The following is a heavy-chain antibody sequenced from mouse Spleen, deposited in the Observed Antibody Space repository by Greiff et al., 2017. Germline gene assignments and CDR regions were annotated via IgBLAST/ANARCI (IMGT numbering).Heavy chain of an antibody. CDR1: GFSLTSYG. V-gene: IGHV2-5-1*01. CDR2: IWRGGST. D-gene: IGHD2-10*01. Sequence: VQRVESGPSLVQPSQSLSITCTVSGFSLTSYGVHWVRQSPGKGLEWLGVIWRGGSTDYNAAFMSRLSITKDNSKSQVFFKMNSLQADDTAIYYCAKGTAYYGNYDFDYWGQGTTLTVSS. CDR3: AKGTAYYGNYDFDY. J-gene: IGHJ2*01.